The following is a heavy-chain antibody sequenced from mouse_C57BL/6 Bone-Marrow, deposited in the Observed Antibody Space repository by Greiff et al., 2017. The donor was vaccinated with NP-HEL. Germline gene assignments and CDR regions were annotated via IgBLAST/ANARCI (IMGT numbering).Heavy chain of an antibody. D-gene: IGHD2-3*01. CDR3: ARAVGGYFWYFDV. CDR1: GYTFTSYW. V-gene: IGHV1-59*01. Sequence: QVQLKESGAELVRPGTSVKLSCKASGYTFTSYWMHWVKQRPGQGLEWIGVIDPSDSYTNYNQKFKGKATLTVDTSSSTAYMQLSSLTSEDSAVYYCARAVGGYFWYFDVWGTGTTVTVSS. CDR2: IDPSDSYT. J-gene: IGHJ1*03.